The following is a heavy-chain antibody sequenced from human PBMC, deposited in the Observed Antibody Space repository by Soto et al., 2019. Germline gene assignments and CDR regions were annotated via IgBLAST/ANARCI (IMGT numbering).Heavy chain of an antibody. V-gene: IGHV3-30-3*01. CDR2: ISYDGSNK. J-gene: IGHJ5*02. Sequence: GGSLRLSCAASGFTFSSYAMHWVRQAPGKGLEWVAVISYDGSNKYYADSVKGRFTISRDNSKNTLYLQMNSLRAEDTAVYYCARVMVRGSASNWFDPWGQGTLVTVSS. CDR1: GFTFSSYA. CDR3: ARVMVRGSASNWFDP. D-gene: IGHD3-10*01.